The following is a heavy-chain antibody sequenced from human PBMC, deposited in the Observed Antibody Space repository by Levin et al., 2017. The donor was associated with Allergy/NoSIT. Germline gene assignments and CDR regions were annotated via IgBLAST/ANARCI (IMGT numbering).Heavy chain of an antibody. D-gene: IGHD1-26*01. Sequence: GASVKVSCKTSGYSFSTYYTHWMRQTPGQGLEWMGCINPNSGDTHYAQKFEGRVTMTRDRSITTVYMELRRLTSDDTGAYYCARDIEGSRGTSFDYWGQGTQLTVFS. CDR2: INPNSGDT. CDR3: ARDIEGSRGTSFDY. CDR1: GYSFSTYY. J-gene: IGHJ4*02. V-gene: IGHV1-2*02.